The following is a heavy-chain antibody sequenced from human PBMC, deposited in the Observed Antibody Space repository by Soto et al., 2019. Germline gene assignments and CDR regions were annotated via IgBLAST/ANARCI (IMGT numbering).Heavy chain of an antibody. D-gene: IGHD5-12*01. CDR3: AKDPKRRDGYNFDS. CDR2: IAHHGLKE. J-gene: IGHJ4*02. V-gene: IGHV3-30*18. CDR1: GFTFRDYG. Sequence: QVQLVESGGGEVRPGRSLRLSCVASGFTFRDYGMHWVRQAPGKGLEWVAGIAHHGLKEHYADSVKGRFIISRDNSKKTVYLQLNSLRGDDTAVYYCAKDPKRRDGYNFDSWGRGALVTVSS.